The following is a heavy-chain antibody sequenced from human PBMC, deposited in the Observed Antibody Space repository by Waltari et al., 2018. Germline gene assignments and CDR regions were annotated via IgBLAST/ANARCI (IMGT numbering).Heavy chain of an antibody. CDR1: GGSIRSGSSY. CDR3: ARLDRIAAAGIDAFDI. CDR2: IYTSGST. Sequence: QVQLQESGPGLVKPSPTLSLTCTVPGGSIRSGSSYWSWIRQPAGKGLEWIGRIYTSGSTNYNPSLKSRVTISVDTSKNQFSLKLSSVTAADTAVYYCARLDRIAAAGIDAFDIWGQGTMVTVSS. J-gene: IGHJ3*02. D-gene: IGHD6-13*01. V-gene: IGHV4-61*02.